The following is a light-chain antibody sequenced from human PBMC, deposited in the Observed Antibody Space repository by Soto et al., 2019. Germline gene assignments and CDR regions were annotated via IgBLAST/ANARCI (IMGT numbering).Light chain of an antibody. J-gene: IGKJ3*01. V-gene: IGKV3-15*01. CDR3: QQYNNWPPFT. CDR1: QSVGSK. Sequence: EIVMTQSPATLSVSPGERASLSCRASQSVGSKLAWYQHKPGQAPRLLIDDASTMANGFPARFSGRGSGTEFTPPISSLQPEDFAVYYCQQYNNWPPFTFGPGTKVDIK. CDR2: DAS.